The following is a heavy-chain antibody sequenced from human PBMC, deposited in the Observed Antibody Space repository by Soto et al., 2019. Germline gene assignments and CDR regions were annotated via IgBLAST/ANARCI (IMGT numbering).Heavy chain of an antibody. CDR2: IYWDDDR. D-gene: IGHD3-16*01. V-gene: IGHV2-5*02. Sequence: QITLKESGPTLVNPTQTLTLTCTFSGFSLSSKTVGVGWIRQPPGKALEWLAVIYWDDDRRNSPSLRTSLTLTKDXXKXQXXLTMANVDPMATGTYYCAHVTITYGGVGGIGAFGMWGQGTAVTVSS. CDR3: AHVTITYGGVGGIGAFGM. J-gene: IGHJ3*02. CDR1: GFSLSSKTVG.